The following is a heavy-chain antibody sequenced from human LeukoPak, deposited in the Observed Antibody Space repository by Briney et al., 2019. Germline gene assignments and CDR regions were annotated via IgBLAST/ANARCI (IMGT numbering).Heavy chain of an antibody. CDR3: STLTSRGLSDS. J-gene: IGHJ4*02. Sequence: GESLRLACAASGFTFTNAWMNWVRQAPGKGLEWDGRIKSKADGETIDYAAPVKGRFTFSRDDSKNMLYLQMNSLKSEDTAVYYCSTLTSRGLSDSWGQGTLVTVSS. CDR1: GFTFTNAW. CDR2: IKSKADGETI. V-gene: IGHV3-15*07. D-gene: IGHD1-20*01.